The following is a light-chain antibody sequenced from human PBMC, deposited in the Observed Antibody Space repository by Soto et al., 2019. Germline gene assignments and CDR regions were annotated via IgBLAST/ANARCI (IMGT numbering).Light chain of an antibody. J-gene: IGLJ1*01. Sequence: QSALTQPPSASGSPGQSVTISCTGTSSDVGGHNYVSWYQQHPGKAPKLMIYEVSKRPSGVPDRFSGSESGNTASLTVSGLQAEDEADYYCSSYAGSNNFVFGTGTKLTVL. CDR2: EVS. V-gene: IGLV2-8*01. CDR1: SSDVGGHNY. CDR3: SSYAGSNNFV.